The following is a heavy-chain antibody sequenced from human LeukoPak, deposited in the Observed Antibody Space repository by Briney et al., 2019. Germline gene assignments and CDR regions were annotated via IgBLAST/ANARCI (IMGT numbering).Heavy chain of an antibody. CDR2: ISSDRKTT. CDR1: GFSFSDYS. D-gene: IGHD3-16*01. Sequence: GGSLRLSCVASGFSFSDYSMNWVRQAPGKGLECISYISSDRKTTWHADSVKGRFTTSRDNAKNSLYLQMNSLRAEDTAVYYCARPAYTAAYDLWGQGTMVTVSS. V-gene: IGHV3-48*01. J-gene: IGHJ3*01. CDR3: ARPAYTAAYDL.